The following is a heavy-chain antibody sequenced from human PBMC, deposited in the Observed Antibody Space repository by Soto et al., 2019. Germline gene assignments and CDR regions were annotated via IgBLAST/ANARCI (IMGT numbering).Heavy chain of an antibody. D-gene: IGHD3-3*01. J-gene: IGHJ6*03. Sequence: ASVKVSCKASGYTFTSYGISWVRQAPGQGLEWMGWISAYNGNTNYAQKLQGRVTMTTDTSTSTAYMELRSLRSDDTAVYYCASDLYYDFWSGHATDYHMDVWGKGTTVTVPS. V-gene: IGHV1-18*01. CDR2: ISAYNGNT. CDR1: GYTFTSYG. CDR3: ASDLYYDFWSGHATDYHMDV.